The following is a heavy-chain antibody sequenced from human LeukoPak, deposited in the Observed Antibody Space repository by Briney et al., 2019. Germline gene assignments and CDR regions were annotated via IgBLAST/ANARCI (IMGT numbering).Heavy chain of an antibody. D-gene: IGHD3-22*01. J-gene: IGHJ4*02. V-gene: IGHV4-39*01. CDR3: AAHYDSSGYYYVVLDGGFDY. CDR2: IYYSGST. Sequence: PTETLSLTCSVSGGSISSSSYYWGWIRQPPGKGLEWIGSIYYSGSTYYNPSLKSRVTISVDTSKNQFSLKLSSVTAADTAVYYCAAHYDSSGYYYVVLDGGFDYWGQGTLVTVSS. CDR1: GGSISSSSYY.